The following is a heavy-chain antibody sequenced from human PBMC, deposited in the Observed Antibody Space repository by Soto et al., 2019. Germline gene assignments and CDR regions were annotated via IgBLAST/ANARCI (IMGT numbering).Heavy chain of an antibody. J-gene: IGHJ6*02. CDR1: GFTFSSYA. V-gene: IGHV3-23*01. CDR3: AKVLDYYDSSGYYTDYYYGMDV. Sequence: EVQLLESGGGLVQPGGSLRLSCAASGFTFSSYAMSWVRQAPGKGLEWVSAISGSGCSTYYADSVKGRFTISRDNSKNTLYLQMNSLRAEDTAVYYCAKVLDYYDSSGYYTDYYYGMDVWGQGTTVTVSS. D-gene: IGHD3-22*01. CDR2: ISGSGCST.